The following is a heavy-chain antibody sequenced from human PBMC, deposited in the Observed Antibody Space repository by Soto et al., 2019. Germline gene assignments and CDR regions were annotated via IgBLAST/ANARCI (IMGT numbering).Heavy chain of an antibody. CDR1: GFSFSNYA. CDR3: ARGSDGAFDI. J-gene: IGHJ3*02. CDR2: ITYIAGSI. Sequence: GGSLRLSCAASGFSFSNYAMSWVRQAPGKGLEWVSAITYIAGSIYHADSVRGRFTISRDISENTLFLQMNSLRAEDTAVYYCARGSDGAFDIWGQGTMVTV. V-gene: IGHV3-23*01. D-gene: IGHD3-16*01.